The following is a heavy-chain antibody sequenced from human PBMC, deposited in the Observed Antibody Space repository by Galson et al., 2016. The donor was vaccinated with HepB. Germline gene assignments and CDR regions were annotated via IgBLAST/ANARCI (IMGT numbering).Heavy chain of an antibody. J-gene: IGHJ3*01. V-gene: IGHV1-58*01. CDR2: TVVGSGNT. D-gene: IGHD3-10*01. CDR3: WARHQSSLEWFGEILQGKMDGYDV. CDR1: GLTFSMSS. Sequence: SVKVSCKASGLTFSMSSVQWVRQARGQRLEWLGWTVVGSGNTNYAQKFQERITIARDMSTNTVYVDLRSLRSEDTAVYYLWARHQSSLEWFGEILQGKMDGYDVWGQGTTVTVSS.